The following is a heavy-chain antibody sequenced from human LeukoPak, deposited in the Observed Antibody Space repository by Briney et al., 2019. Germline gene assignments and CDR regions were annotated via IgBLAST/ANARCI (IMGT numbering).Heavy chain of an antibody. V-gene: IGHV1-2*06. CDR1: GYTFTGYY. CDR2: INPNSGGT. J-gene: IGHJ4*02. D-gene: IGHD2-21*02. CDR3: ARRPAYCGGDCPLNY. Sequence: ASVKVSCKASGYTFTGYYMHWVRQAPGQGLEWMGRINPNSGGTNCAQKFQGRVTMTRDTSISTAYMELSRLRSDDTAVYYCARRPAYCGGDCPLNYWGQGTLVTVSS.